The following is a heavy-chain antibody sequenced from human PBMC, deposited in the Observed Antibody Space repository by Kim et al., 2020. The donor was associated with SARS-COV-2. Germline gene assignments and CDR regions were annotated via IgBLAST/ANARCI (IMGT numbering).Heavy chain of an antibody. J-gene: IGHJ4*02. D-gene: IGHD3-3*01. V-gene: IGHV3-48*03. CDR1: GFTFSSYE. CDR3: ARDGDFWSGYPIDY. CDR2: ISSSGSTI. Sequence: GGSLRLSCAASGFTFSSYEMNWVRQAPGKGLEWVSYISSSGSTIYYADSVKGRFTISRDNAKNSLYLQMNSLRAEDTAVYYCARDGDFWSGYPIDYWGQGTLVTVSS.